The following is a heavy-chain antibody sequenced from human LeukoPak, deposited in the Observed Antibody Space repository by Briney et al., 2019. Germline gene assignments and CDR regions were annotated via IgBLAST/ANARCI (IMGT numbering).Heavy chain of an antibody. CDR2: IFYSGRT. V-gene: IGHV4-39*01. D-gene: IGHD6-19*01. CDR1: DGSISSGSYY. CDR3: ARHSSWIAVASGPYFDY. Sequence: PSETLSLTCTVSDGSISSGSYYWGWIRQPPGKGLEWIGSIFYSGRTYYNPSLKSRATISVDTSKNQFSLKLSSVTAADTAVYYCARHSSWIAVASGPYFDYWGQGTLVTVSS. J-gene: IGHJ4*02.